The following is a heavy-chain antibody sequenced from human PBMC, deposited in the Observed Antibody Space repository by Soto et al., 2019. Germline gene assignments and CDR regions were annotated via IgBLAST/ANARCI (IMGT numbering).Heavy chain of an antibody. CDR1: GDSISRGFYY. D-gene: IGHD5-18*01. J-gene: IGHJ4*02. CDR2: IYHTGST. Sequence: SETLSLTCTVSGDSISRGFYYWSWIRQHPGKGLEWIGNIYHTGSTDFNPSLKSRLTMSVDTSKNQFSLRLTSVTAADTAVYYCAREDSYGPFDYWGQGTLVTVSS. CDR3: AREDSYGPFDY. V-gene: IGHV4-31*03.